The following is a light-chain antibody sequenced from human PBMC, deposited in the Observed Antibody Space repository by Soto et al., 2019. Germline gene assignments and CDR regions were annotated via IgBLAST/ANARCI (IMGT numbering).Light chain of an antibody. Sequence: QSALTQPPSVSGSPGQSVTISCTGTSSDVGNYNRVSWYQQPPGTAPKLMIYEVTNRPSGVPSRFSASKSGNTASLTISGLQAEDEADYYCTSYTNNRTGVFGGGTKLTVL. V-gene: IGLV2-18*02. CDR1: SSDVGNYNR. CDR2: EVT. J-gene: IGLJ3*02. CDR3: TSYTNNRTGV.